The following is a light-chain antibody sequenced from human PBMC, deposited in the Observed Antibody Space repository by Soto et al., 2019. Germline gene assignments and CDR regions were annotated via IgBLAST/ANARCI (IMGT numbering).Light chain of an antibody. J-gene: IGKJ1*01. CDR3: QQSNRTPRT. CDR2: AAS. Sequence: DIQMTQSPSSLSASVGDRVTITCRASQSISNYLNWYQQKPGKAPKLLIYAASSLQSGVPSRFSGSGSGTDFTLTISSLQPDDFATHYCQQSNRTPRTSGHGSKVDI. CDR1: QSISNY. V-gene: IGKV1-39*01.